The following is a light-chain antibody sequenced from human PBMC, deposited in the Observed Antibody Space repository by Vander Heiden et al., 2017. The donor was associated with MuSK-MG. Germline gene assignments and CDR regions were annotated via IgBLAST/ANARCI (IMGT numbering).Light chain of an antibody. CDR1: QSVSSN. V-gene: IGKV3-15*01. J-gene: IGKJ4*01. CDR3: QQYNNWPPLT. Sequence: IVMTQSPATLSVSPGERATHSCRASQSVSSNLAWYQQKPGQAPRLLIYGASTRATGIPARFSGSGSGTEFTLTISSLQSEDFAVYYCQQYNNWPPLTFGGGTKVEIK. CDR2: GAS.